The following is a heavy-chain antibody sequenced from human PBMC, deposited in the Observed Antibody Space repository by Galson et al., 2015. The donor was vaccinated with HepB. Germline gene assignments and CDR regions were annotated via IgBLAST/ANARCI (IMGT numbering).Heavy chain of an antibody. J-gene: IGHJ5*02. V-gene: IGHV3-30*18. Sequence: SLRLSCAASGFTFSSYCMHWVRQAPGKGLEWVAVVSYDGSNKYYADSVKGRFTISRDNPKNTLYLQMNSLRAEDTAIYYCAKDGGRGYTYGPNWFDPWGQGTLVTVSS. CDR1: GFTFSSYC. CDR2: VSYDGSNK. D-gene: IGHD5-18*01. CDR3: AKDGGRGYTYGPNWFDP.